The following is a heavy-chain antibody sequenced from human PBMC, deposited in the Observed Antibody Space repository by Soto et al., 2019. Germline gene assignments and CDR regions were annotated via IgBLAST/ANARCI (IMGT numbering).Heavy chain of an antibody. CDR3: GAQDYVAKGYHFET. J-gene: IGHJ4*02. D-gene: IGHD4-17*01. V-gene: IGHV4-39*02. CDR1: GGSISTRSSY. CDR2: IYYIGNT. Sequence: QLQLQESGPGLVKPSETLSLTCTVSGGSISTRSSYWGWIRQPPGKGLEWIGSIYYIGNTYYNPSLKSRVAISIDSSQTRFSLNLISVTTADTAVYYCGAQDYVAKGYHFETWGQGTIVTVSS.